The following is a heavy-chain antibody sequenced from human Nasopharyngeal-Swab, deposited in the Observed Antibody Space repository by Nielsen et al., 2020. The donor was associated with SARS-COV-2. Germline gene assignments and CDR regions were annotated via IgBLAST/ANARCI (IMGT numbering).Heavy chain of an antibody. D-gene: IGHD6-19*01. CDR2: IYPGDSDT. V-gene: IGHV5-51*01. J-gene: IGHJ2*01. CDR3: ARPGDIAVAGDDWYFDL. Sequence: VRQMPGEGLEWMGIIYPGDSDTRYSPSFQGQVTISADKSISTAYLQWSSLKASDTAMYYCARPGDIAVAGDDWYFDLWGRGTLVTVSS.